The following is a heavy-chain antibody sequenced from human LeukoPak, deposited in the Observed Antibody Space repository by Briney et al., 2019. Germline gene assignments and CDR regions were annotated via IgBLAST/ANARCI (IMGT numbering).Heavy chain of an antibody. D-gene: IGHD2-2*03. V-gene: IGHV1-69*04. CDR1: GGTFSSYA. CDR2: IIPILGIA. Sequence: GASVKVSCKASGGTFSSYAISWVRQAPGQGLEWMGRIIPILGIANYAQKFQGRVTITADKSTSTAYMELSSLRSEDTAVYYCARVDPHPYYFDYWGQGTLVTVSS. CDR3: ARVDPHPYYFDY. J-gene: IGHJ4*02.